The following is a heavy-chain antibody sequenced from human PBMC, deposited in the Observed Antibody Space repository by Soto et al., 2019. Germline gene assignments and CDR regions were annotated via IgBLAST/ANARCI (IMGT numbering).Heavy chain of an antibody. CDR2: IIPILGIA. D-gene: IGHD3-16*01. CDR1: GGTFSSYT. V-gene: IGHV1-69*02. Sequence: QVQLVQSGAEVKKPGSSVKVSCKASGGTFSSYTISWVRQAPGQGLEWMGRIIPILGIANYAQKFQGRVTITADNSTSPAYMELSSLRSEDTAVYYCARGGGDSAFDIWVQGTMVTVSS. J-gene: IGHJ3*02. CDR3: ARGGGDSAFDI.